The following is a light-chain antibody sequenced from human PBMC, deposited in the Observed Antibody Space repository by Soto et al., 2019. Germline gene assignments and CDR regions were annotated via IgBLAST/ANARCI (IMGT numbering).Light chain of an antibody. J-gene: IGKJ4*02. V-gene: IGKV3-11*01. Sequence: EILLTQSPATLCLSPWERATQSGRASQSVSSYLAWYQQNPGQARRLLIYDASNRATGIPARFSGSGSGTDFTLTISSLEPEDFAAYYCQQRSNWPHTFGPGTQLEIK. CDR2: DAS. CDR3: QQRSNWPHT. CDR1: QSVSSY.